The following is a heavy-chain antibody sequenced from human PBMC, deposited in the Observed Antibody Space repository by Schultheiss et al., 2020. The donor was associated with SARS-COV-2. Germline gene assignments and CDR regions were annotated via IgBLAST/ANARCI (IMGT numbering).Heavy chain of an antibody. CDR3: AKGVRSWGSLFDY. V-gene: IGHV3-23*01. CDR2: ISGSGGST. Sequence: GGSLRLSCAASGFTFSSYAMHWVRQAPGKGLEWVSAISGSGGSTYYADSVKGRFTISRDNSKNTLYLQMNSLRAEDTAVYYCAKGVRSWGSLFDYWGQGTLVTVSS. J-gene: IGHJ4*02. D-gene: IGHD3-10*01. CDR1: GFTFSSYA.